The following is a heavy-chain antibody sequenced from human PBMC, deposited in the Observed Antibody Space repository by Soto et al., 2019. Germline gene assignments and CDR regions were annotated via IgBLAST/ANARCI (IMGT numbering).Heavy chain of an antibody. V-gene: IGHV3-30-3*01. J-gene: IGHJ5*02. CDR1: GFTFSSYA. Sequence: GGSLRLSCAASGFTFSSYAMHWVRQAPGKGLEWVAVISYDGSNKYYADSVKGRFTISRDNSKNTLYLQMNSLRAEDTAVYYCARGVVVPAAPRFDPWGQGXLVTVYS. CDR2: ISYDGSNK. CDR3: ARGVVVPAAPRFDP. D-gene: IGHD2-2*01.